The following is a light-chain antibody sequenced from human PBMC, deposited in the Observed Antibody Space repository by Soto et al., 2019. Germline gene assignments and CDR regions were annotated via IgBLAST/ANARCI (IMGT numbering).Light chain of an antibody. CDR2: DAS. CDR3: QQRSNWPPIT. Sequence: EIVLTQSPATLSLSPGERATLSCRASQSVSSYFAWYQQKPGQAPRLLIYDASNRATGISARFSGSGSGTDFTLTISSLEPEDFAVYYCQQRSNWPPITFSQGTRLEIK. CDR1: QSVSSY. J-gene: IGKJ5*01. V-gene: IGKV3-11*01.